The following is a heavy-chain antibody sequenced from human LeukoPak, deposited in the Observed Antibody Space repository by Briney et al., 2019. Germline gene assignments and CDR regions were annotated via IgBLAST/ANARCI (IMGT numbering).Heavy chain of an antibody. CDR1: GGSISSGGYS. J-gene: IGHJ4*02. CDR2: IYYSGST. V-gene: IGHV4-30-4*07. CDR3: ARDVVAAPGTWDY. Sequence: PSETLSLTCAVSGGSISSGGYSWSWIRQPPGKGLEWIGYIYYSGSTYYNPSLKSRVTMSVDTSKNQFSLKLSSVTAADTAVYYCARDVVAAPGTWDYWGQGTLVTVSS. D-gene: IGHD6-13*01.